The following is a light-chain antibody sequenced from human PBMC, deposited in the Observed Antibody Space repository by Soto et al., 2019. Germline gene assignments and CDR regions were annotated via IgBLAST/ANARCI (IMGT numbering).Light chain of an antibody. CDR3: SSYTSINTWV. J-gene: IGLJ3*02. CDR1: SSDVGGYNY. Sequence: QPVLTQPVSVSGSPGQSITISCTGTSSDVGGYNYVSWYQQHPGKAPKLMIYEVSNRPSGVSNRFSGSKSGNTASLTISGLQAEDEADYYCSSYTSINTWVFGGGTKLTVL. CDR2: EVS. V-gene: IGLV2-14*01.